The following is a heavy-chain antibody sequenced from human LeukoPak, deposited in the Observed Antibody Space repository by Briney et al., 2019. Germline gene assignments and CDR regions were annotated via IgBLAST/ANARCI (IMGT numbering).Heavy chain of an antibody. CDR2: IYSGGST. CDR3: ARGGRWLQLPLDY. Sequence: GGSLRLSCAASGFTVSGNYMSWVRQAPGNGPEWVSVIYSGGSTYYADSVKGRFTISRDNSKNTLYLQMNSLRAEDTAVYYCARGGRWLQLPLDYWGQGTLVTVSS. CDR1: GFTVSGNY. D-gene: IGHD5-24*01. J-gene: IGHJ4*02. V-gene: IGHV3-53*01.